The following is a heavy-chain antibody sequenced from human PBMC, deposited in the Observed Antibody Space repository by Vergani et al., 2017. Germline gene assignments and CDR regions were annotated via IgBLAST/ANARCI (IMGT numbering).Heavy chain of an antibody. J-gene: IGHJ6*02. D-gene: IGHD4-17*01. Sequence: EVQLVQSGAEVKKPGATMKISCKVSGYTFTAHYMHWVKQAPGKWLEWMGLVDPEDGETIYAEKFKGRVTIAADTSTDTAHLELSSLRSEHTAVYYCATPQTVTTGGMEVWGQGTAVIVSS. CDR3: ATPQTVTTGGMEV. CDR2: VDPEDGET. CDR1: GYTFTAHY. V-gene: IGHV1-69-2*01.